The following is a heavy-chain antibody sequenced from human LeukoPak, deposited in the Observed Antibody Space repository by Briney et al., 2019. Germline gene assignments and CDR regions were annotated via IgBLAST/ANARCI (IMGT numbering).Heavy chain of an antibody. J-gene: IGHJ4*02. D-gene: IGHD3-10*01. CDR2: ISYDGSNK. CDR1: GFTFSSYA. V-gene: IGHV3-30-3*01. Sequence: GRSLRLSCAASGFTFSSYAMHWVRQAPGKGLEWMAVISYDGSNKYYADSVKGRFTISRDNSKNTLYLQMNSLRAEDTAVYYCARDRFGAFDYWGQGTLVTVSS. CDR3: ARDRFGAFDY.